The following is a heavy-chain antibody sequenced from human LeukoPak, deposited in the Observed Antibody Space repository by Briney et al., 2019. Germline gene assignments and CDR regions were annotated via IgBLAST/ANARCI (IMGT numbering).Heavy chain of an antibody. D-gene: IGHD3-10*01. CDR1: GFTFSSYW. Sequence: QPGGSLRLSCAASGFTFSSYWMHWVRQAPGRGLEWVAVIWYDGSNKYYADSVKGRFTVSRDNSKNTLYLQMNSLRAEDTAVYYCAKGTGLNFDYWGQGTLVTVSS. V-gene: IGHV3-33*08. J-gene: IGHJ4*02. CDR3: AKGTGLNFDY. CDR2: IWYDGSNK.